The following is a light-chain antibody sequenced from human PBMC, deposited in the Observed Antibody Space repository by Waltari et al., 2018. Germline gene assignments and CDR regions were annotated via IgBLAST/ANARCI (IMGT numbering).Light chain of an antibody. CDR2: HAS. Sequence: EIVLTQSPGTLSLSPGERATLSCRASQSISKYLAWYQQKPGQAPRLLISHASSRAAGIPDRFSSSGSGTDFSLTISRLEPEDFAVYYCQHYESLPVTFGQGTKVEIK. V-gene: IGKV3-20*01. CDR3: QHYESLPVT. J-gene: IGKJ1*01. CDR1: QSISKY.